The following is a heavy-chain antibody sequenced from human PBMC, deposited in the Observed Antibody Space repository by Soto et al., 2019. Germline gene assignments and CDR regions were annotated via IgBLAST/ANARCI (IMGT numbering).Heavy chain of an antibody. CDR2: IYSGGNT. CDR3: AREGLYGSWHH. D-gene: IGHD1-26*01. J-gene: IGHJ5*02. V-gene: IGHV3-53*01. Sequence: EVQLVESGGGLIQPGGSLRLSCVASGFTVSSNYMSWVRQAPGKGLEWVSVIYSGGNTYYADSVKGRFTISRGNSKNTLYLQMNSLRAEDTAMYYCAREGLYGSWHHWGQGTLVTVSS. CDR1: GFTVSSNY.